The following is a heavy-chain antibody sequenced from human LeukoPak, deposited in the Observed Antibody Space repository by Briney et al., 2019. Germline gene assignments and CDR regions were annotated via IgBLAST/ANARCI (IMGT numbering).Heavy chain of an antibody. CDR3: ARVYSSGTQGGSDY. D-gene: IGHD6-19*01. CDR2: ISITSSTI. V-gene: IGHV3-48*02. J-gene: IGHJ4*02. Sequence: TGGSLRLSCAASGFTFSSYSMNWVRQAPGKGLEWVSYISITSSTIYYADSVKGRFTISRDNAKNSLYLQMISLRDEDTAVYYCARVYSSGTQGGSDYWGQGTLVTVSS. CDR1: GFTFSSYS.